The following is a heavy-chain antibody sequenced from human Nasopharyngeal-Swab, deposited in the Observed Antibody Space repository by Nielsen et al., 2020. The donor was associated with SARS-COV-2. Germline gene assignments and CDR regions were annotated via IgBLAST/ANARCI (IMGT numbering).Heavy chain of an antibody. J-gene: IGHJ4*02. V-gene: IGHV3-73*01. CDR3: TRCGGGCYSGRDY. CDR1: GFTFSDSA. CDR2: IRSKGNNYAT. D-gene: IGHD2-15*01. Sequence: GESLKISCAASGFTFSDSAIHWVRQASGKGLEWVGRIRSKGNNYATAYSASVKGRFIIFIEDPTNTAYLQMNSLKTEDTAMYYCTRCGGGCYSGRDYWGQGTLVTVSS.